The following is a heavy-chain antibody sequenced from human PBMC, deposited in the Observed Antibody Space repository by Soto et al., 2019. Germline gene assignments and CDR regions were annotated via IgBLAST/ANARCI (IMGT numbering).Heavy chain of an antibody. J-gene: IGHJ4*02. CDR1: GYTFTSYA. CDR3: ARDKVLLVPAAMFDY. CDR2: INAGNGNT. Sequence: ASVKVSCKASGYTFTSYAMHWVRQAPGQRLEWMGWINAGNGNTKYSQKFQGRVTITRDTSASTAYMELSSLRSEDTAVYYCARDKVLLVPAAMFDYWGPGTLVTVSS. D-gene: IGHD2-2*01. V-gene: IGHV1-3*01.